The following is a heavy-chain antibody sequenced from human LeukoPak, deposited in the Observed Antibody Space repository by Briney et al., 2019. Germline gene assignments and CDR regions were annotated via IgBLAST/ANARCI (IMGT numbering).Heavy chain of an antibody. J-gene: IGHJ4*02. V-gene: IGHV4-34*01. Sequence: SETLSLTCAVYGGSFSGYYWSWIRQPPGKGLEWIGEIYHSGSTNYNPSLKSRVTISVDKSRNQFSLKLSSVTAADTAVYYCARDTLGATKAPNGFDYWGQGTLVTVSS. CDR1: GGSFSGYY. CDR3: ARDTLGATKAPNGFDY. D-gene: IGHD1-26*01. CDR2: IYHSGST.